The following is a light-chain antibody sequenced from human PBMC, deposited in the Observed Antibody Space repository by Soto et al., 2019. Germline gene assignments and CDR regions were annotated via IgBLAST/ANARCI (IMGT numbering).Light chain of an antibody. CDR1: QEISNY. J-gene: IGKJ1*01. Sequence: DIQMIQYPSSVSASVGDRVTITCQASQEISNYLNWYQQKPGKAPKLLIYDASNLERGVPSRFSGRGSGTDFTFTISSLQPEDFATYYCQQYDHLPRTFGRGTKVEIK. V-gene: IGKV1-33*01. CDR2: DAS. CDR3: QQYDHLPRT.